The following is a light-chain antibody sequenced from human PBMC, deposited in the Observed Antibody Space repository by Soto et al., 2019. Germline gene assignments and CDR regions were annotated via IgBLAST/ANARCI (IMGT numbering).Light chain of an antibody. CDR2: GAS. CDR3: QQYNNWWT. V-gene: IGKV3-15*01. J-gene: IGKJ1*01. CDR1: QSVSSN. Sequence: EIVMTQSPSTVYRSPXERAPLSCRASQSVSSNLAWYQQKPGQAPRLLIYGASTRATGIPARFSGSGSGTEFTLTISSLQSEDFAVYYCQQYNNWWTFGQGTKVDIK.